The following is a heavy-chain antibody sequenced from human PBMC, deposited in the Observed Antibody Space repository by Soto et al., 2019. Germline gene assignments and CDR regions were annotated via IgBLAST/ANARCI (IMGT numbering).Heavy chain of an antibody. CDR1: GFTFSSYS. CDR2: ISSSSSTI. D-gene: IGHD2-15*01. V-gene: IGHV3-48*02. CDR3: ARGDLNCSGGSCYSVEFYYDSSFVDY. J-gene: IGHJ4*02. Sequence: GGSLRLSCAASGFTFSSYSMNWVRQAPGKGLEWVSYISSSSSTIYYADSVKGRFTISRDNAKNSLYLQMNSLRDEDTAVYYCARGDLNCSGGSCYSVEFYYDSSFVDYWGQGTLVTVSS.